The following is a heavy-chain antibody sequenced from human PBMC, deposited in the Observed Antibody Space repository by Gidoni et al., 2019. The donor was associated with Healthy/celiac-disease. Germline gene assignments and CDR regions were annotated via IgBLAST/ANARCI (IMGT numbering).Heavy chain of an antibody. CDR2: IIPILGIA. CDR3: ARERLGKLSYYGMDV. V-gene: IGHV1-69*04. J-gene: IGHJ6*02. CDR1: GGTFSSYT. D-gene: IGHD3-10*01. Sequence: GKVSCKASGGTFSSYTISWVRQAPGQGLEWMGRIIPILGIANYAQKFQGRVTITADKSTSTAYMELSSLRSEDTAVYYCARERLGKLSYYGMDVWGQGTTVTVSS.